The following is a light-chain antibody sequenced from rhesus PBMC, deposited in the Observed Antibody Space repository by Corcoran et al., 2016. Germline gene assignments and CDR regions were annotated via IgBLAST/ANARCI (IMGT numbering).Light chain of an antibody. Sequence: ETVVTQSPATLSLSPGERATLSCRASQSVGSNLAWYQTTPGQAPNLLIYDASSRATGIPDRFSGSWSGTEFTLTISSLGPEDVGVYYCQQNKNWWTFGQGTKVEIK. CDR2: DAS. V-gene: IGKV3-42*01. CDR1: QSVGSN. J-gene: IGKJ1*01. CDR3: QQNKNWWT.